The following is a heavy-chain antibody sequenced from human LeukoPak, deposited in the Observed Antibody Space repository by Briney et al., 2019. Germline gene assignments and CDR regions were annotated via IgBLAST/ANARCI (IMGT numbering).Heavy chain of an antibody. CDR1: GFTFSSYA. J-gene: IGHJ4*02. CDR2: ISGSGGST. Sequence: GGSLRLSCAASGFTFSSYAMSWVRQAPGKGLEWVSAISGSGGSTYYADSVKGRFTISGDNSKNTLYLQMNSLRAEDTAVYYCAKQVGSQLWWNFDYWGQGTLVTVSS. CDR3: AKQVGSQLWWNFDY. D-gene: IGHD5-18*01. V-gene: IGHV3-23*01.